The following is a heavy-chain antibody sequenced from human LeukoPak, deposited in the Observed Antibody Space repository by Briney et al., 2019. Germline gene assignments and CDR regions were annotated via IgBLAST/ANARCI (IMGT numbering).Heavy chain of an antibody. Sequence: KPSETLSLTCTVSGGSISSSSYYWGWIRQPPGKGLEWIGSVYYSGSTYYNPSLKSRVTISVDTSKNQFSLKLSSVTAADTAVYYCASGVGYCSSTSCYTNAFDIWGQGTMVTVSS. J-gene: IGHJ3*02. CDR3: ASGVGYCSSTSCYTNAFDI. CDR1: GGSISSSSYY. D-gene: IGHD2-2*02. V-gene: IGHV4-39*01. CDR2: VYYSGST.